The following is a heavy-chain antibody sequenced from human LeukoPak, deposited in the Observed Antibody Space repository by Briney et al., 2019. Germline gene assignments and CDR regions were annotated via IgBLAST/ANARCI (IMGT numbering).Heavy chain of an antibody. CDR2: ISGSGGST. CDR1: GFTFSSYG. D-gene: IGHD3-22*01. V-gene: IGHV3-23*01. Sequence: PGGSLRLSCAASGFTFSSYGMSWVRQAPGKGLEWVSAISGSGGSTYYADSVKGRFTISRDNSKNTLYLQMNSLRAEDTAVYYCAKDYYDSSGYYLYYFDYWGQGTLVTVSS. J-gene: IGHJ4*02. CDR3: AKDYYDSSGYYLYYFDY.